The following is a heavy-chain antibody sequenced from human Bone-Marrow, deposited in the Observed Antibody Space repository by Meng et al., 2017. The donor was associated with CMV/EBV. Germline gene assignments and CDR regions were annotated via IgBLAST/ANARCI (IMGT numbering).Heavy chain of an antibody. CDR3: ARDQQLQAFDI. D-gene: IGHD5-18*01. V-gene: IGHV4-39*07. Sequence: ETLSLTCTVSGGSISSSSYYWGWIRQPPGKGLEWIGSIYYSGSTYYNPSLKSRVTISVDTSKNQFSLKLSSVTAADTAVYYCARDQQLQAFDIWGQGTMVTVSS. CDR2: IYYSGST. J-gene: IGHJ3*02. CDR1: GGSISSSSYY.